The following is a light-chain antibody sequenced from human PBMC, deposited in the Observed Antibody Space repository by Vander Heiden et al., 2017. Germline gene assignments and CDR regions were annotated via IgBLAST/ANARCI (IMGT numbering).Light chain of an antibody. CDR2: EVS. V-gene: IGLV2-23*02. CDR3: CSYAGSTTYA. CDR1: SGDVGNHTF. J-gene: IGLJ1*01. Sequence: QSALTQPASVSGSPGQSLTISCNGTSGDVGNHTFVSWYQQHPGKAPKLMIYEVSKRPSGISNRFSGSKSGNTASLTISGLQAEDEADYYCCSYAGSTTYAFGIGTKVTVL.